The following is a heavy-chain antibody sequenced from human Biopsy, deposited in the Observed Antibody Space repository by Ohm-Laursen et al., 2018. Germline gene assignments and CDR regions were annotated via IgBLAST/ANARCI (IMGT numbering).Heavy chain of an antibody. CDR3: TRATNSTGWPYYYFYGMDV. Sequence: GTLSLTCTVSGGSISSNYWSWIRQTPGEGLEWIGYIYYSGSTNYNPSLKSRVTISVDTSKNQFSLRLNSVTAADTAVYYCTRATNSTGWPYYYFYGMDVWGQGTTVTVSS. CDR1: GGSISSNY. J-gene: IGHJ6*02. CDR2: IYYSGST. D-gene: IGHD2/OR15-2a*01. V-gene: IGHV4-59*01.